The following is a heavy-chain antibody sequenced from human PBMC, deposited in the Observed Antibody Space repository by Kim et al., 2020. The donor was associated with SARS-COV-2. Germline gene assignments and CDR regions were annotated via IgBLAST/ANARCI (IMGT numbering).Heavy chain of an antibody. CDR3: ARDSSCSGGACSQAFDI. CDR2: MYYSGTT. V-gene: IGHV4-31*03. Sequence: SETLSLTCSVSGGSINSDAYFWHWIRQRPGKGLEWIGYMYYSGTTHYNPSLRGRVSISADTSKKYFSLRLDSVTAADTAVYYCARDSSCSGGACSQAFDIWGQGPMVTVSS. CDR1: GGSINSDAYF. D-gene: IGHD2-15*01. J-gene: IGHJ3*02.